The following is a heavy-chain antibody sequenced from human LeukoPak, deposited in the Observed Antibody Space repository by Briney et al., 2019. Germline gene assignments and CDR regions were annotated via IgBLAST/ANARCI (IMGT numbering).Heavy chain of an antibody. V-gene: IGHV4-39*01. Sequence: PSETLSLTCAVSGGSISSSRYYWGWIRQPPGKGLEWIATIYYNGDTYYNPSLKSRVTISVDTSKNQFSLRLSSVTAADTAVYYCASPREMATIYDAFDIWGQGTMVTVSS. CDR3: ASPREMATIYDAFDI. CDR1: GGSISSSRYY. D-gene: IGHD5-24*01. CDR2: IYYNGDT. J-gene: IGHJ3*02.